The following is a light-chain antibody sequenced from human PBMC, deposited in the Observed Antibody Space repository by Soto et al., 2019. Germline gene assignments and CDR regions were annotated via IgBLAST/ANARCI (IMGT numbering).Light chain of an antibody. CDR1: SSEMESYNL. CDR2: EVL. CDR3: CSYTGANSWV. Sequence: QSVLTQPASVSGSPGQSITISCTGSSSEMESYNLVSWYQQYPGKAPKLMIFEVLKRPSGVSQRFSGSESANTASLTTSGLQAEDEADYYCCSYTGANSWVFGGGTKLTVL. V-gene: IGLV2-23*02. J-gene: IGLJ3*02.